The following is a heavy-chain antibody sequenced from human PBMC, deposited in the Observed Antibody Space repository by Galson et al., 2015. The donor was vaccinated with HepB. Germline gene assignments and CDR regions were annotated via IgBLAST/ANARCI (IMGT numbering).Heavy chain of an antibody. V-gene: IGHV3-23*01. Sequence: SLRLSCAASGFTFSNYGMHWVRQAPGKGLECVSAIGVRGTTDYSDSVKGRFIISRDNSKNMLYLQMNNLRAEDTAVYYCAKGTTDIDYWGQGTLVTVSS. CDR3: AKGTTDIDY. D-gene: IGHD1-1*01. CDR1: GFTFSNYG. CDR2: IGVRGTT. J-gene: IGHJ4*02.